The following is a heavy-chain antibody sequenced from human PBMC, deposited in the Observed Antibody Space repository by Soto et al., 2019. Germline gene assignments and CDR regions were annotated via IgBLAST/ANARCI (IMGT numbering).Heavy chain of an antibody. CDR3: ARDREYSYGYRMGYYYGMDV. Sequence: QVPLVESGGGVVQPGRSLRLSCAASGFTFSSYGMHWVRQAPGKGLEWVAVIWYDGSNKYYADSVKGRFTISRDNSKNTLYLQMNSLRAEDTAVYYCARDREYSYGYRMGYYYGMDVWGQGTTVTVSS. CDR1: GFTFSSYG. D-gene: IGHD5-18*01. V-gene: IGHV3-33*01. CDR2: IWYDGSNK. J-gene: IGHJ6*02.